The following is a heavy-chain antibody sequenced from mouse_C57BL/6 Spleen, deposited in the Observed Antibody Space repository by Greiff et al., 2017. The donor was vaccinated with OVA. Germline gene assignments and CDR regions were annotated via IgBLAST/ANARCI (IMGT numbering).Heavy chain of an antibody. CDR2: IDPSDSYT. V-gene: IGHV1-59*01. D-gene: IGHD2-4*01. CDR1: GYTFTSYW. Sequence: VQLQQPGAELVRPGTSVKLSCKASGYTFTSYWMHWVKQRPGQGLEWIGVIDPSDSYTNYNQKFKGKATLTVDTSSSTAYMQLSSLTSEDSAVYYCAKSYDYDGGGFAYWGQGTLVTVSA. CDR3: AKSYDYDGGGFAY. J-gene: IGHJ3*01.